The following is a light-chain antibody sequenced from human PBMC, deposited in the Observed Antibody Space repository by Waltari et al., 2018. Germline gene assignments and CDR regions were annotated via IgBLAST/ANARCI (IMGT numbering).Light chain of an antibody. Sequence: QSVLTPPPSASGTPGQRVTLSCPGSSYNIGSNYVYWYQQLPGTAPKLLIYRNNQRPSGVPDRFSGSKSGTSASLAISGLRSEDEADYYCAAWDDSLSGWVFGGGTKLTVL. CDR1: SYNIGSNY. J-gene: IGLJ3*02. CDR3: AAWDDSLSGWV. V-gene: IGLV1-47*01. CDR2: RNN.